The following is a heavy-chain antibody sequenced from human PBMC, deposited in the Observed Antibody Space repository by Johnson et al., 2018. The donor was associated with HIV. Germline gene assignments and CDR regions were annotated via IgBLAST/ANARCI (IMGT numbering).Heavy chain of an antibody. V-gene: IGHV3-66*01. CDR3: AKSQDRSAYDYDFDI. CDR1: GFTVSSNY. D-gene: IGHD3-22*01. Sequence: MQLVESGGGLVKPGGSLRLSCAAFGFTVSSNYMSWVRQAPGKGLEWVSVIYSAGSTNYADSVKGRFTISRDNSNNTLYLLMNSLRAEDTAVYYCAKSQDRSAYDYDFDIWGQGTMVTVSS. CDR2: IYSAGST. J-gene: IGHJ3*02.